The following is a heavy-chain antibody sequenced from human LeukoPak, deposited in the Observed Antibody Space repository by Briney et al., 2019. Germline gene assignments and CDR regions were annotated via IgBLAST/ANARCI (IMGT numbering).Heavy chain of an antibody. CDR2: IYSGGST. V-gene: IGHV3-66*02. Sequence: GGSLRLSCAASGFTVSSNYMSWVRQAPGKGLEGVSVIYSGGSTYYADSVKGRFTISRDNSKNALYLQRNSLRAEGTALYYCARETGTVGATGSYFDYWGQGTLVTVSS. CDR1: GFTVSSNY. CDR3: ARETGTVGATGSYFDY. J-gene: IGHJ4*02. D-gene: IGHD1-26*01.